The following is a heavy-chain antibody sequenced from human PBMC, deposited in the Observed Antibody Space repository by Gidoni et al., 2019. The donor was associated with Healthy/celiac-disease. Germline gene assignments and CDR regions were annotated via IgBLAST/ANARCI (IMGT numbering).Heavy chain of an antibody. J-gene: IGHJ6*02. CDR3: AKSEGIIQPMNYYYYYGMDV. V-gene: IGHV3-30*18. D-gene: IGHD2-15*01. CDR1: GFTFSSSG. Sequence: QVQLVESGGGVVQPGRSLRLSCAASGFTFSSSGMHWVRQAPGKGLEWVAVISYDGSNKYYADSVKGRFTISRDNSKNTLYLQMNSLRAEDTAVYYCAKSEGIIQPMNYYYYYGMDVWGQGTTVTVSS. CDR2: ISYDGSNK.